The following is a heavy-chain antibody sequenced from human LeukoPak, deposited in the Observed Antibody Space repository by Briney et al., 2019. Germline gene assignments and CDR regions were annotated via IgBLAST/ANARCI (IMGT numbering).Heavy chain of an antibody. CDR3: ARRGDSSGWFDY. Sequence: NPSQTLSLTCAVSGGSISSGGYSWSWIRQPPGKGLEWIGYIYYSGSTNYNPSLKSRVTISVDTSKNQFSLKLSSVTAADTAVYYCARRGDSSGWFDYWGQGTLVTVSS. J-gene: IGHJ4*02. CDR2: IYYSGST. V-gene: IGHV4-30-4*07. D-gene: IGHD6-19*01. CDR1: GGSISSGGYS.